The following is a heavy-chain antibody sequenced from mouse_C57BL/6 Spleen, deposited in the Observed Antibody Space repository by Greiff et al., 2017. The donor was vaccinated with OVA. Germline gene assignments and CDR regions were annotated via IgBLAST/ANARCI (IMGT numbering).Heavy chain of an antibody. CDR2: IDPSDSYT. Sequence: VQLQQPGAELVMPGASVKLSCKASGYTFTSYWMHWVKQRSGQGLEWIGEIDPSDSYTNYNQKFKGKSTLTVDKSSSTAYMQLSSLTSEDSAVYYCARGGGYDEFAYWGQGTLVTVSA. V-gene: IGHV1-69*01. D-gene: IGHD2-2*01. J-gene: IGHJ3*01. CDR1: GYTFTSYW. CDR3: ARGGGYDEFAY.